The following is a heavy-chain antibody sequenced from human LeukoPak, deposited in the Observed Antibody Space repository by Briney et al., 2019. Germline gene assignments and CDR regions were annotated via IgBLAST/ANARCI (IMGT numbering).Heavy chain of an antibody. Sequence: PPGGSLRLSCAASGFTFSSYGMHWVRQAPGKGLEWVAFIRYDGSNKYYADSVKGRFTISRDNSKNTLYLQMNSLRAEDTAVYYCARVGLTMVRGANDYWGQGTLVTVSS. CDR1: GFTFSSYG. J-gene: IGHJ4*02. D-gene: IGHD3-10*01. CDR2: IRYDGSNK. V-gene: IGHV3-30*02. CDR3: ARVGLTMVRGANDY.